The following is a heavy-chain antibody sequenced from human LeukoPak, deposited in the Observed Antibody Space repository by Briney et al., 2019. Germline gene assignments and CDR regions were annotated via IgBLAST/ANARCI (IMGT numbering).Heavy chain of an antibody. CDR1: GFTFRSYA. V-gene: IGHV3-23*01. Sequence: GSPRLSCAASGFTFRSYAMSWVRRAPGQGLKWVSAISGSGGSTYYGDSVKGRFTISRDNAKNSLYLQMNSLRAEDTALYYCARDRYYYDSSGYSHLGYFDYWGQGTLVTVSS. CDR3: ARDRYYYDSSGYSHLGYFDY. J-gene: IGHJ4*02. D-gene: IGHD3-22*01. CDR2: ISGSGGST.